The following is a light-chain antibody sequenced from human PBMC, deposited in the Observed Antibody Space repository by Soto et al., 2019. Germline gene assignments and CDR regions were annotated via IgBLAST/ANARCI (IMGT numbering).Light chain of an antibody. CDR3: QQYNNWPYT. J-gene: IGKJ2*01. Sequence: EVVMTQSPTTLSVSPGERVTLSCRASQTISNNLAWYRKKPGQAPSLLIYGISTRATGLPARFSVSGSGTEFTLTISSLQSDDFALYFCQQYNNWPYTFGQGTKLEIK. CDR1: QTISNN. CDR2: GIS. V-gene: IGKV3-15*01.